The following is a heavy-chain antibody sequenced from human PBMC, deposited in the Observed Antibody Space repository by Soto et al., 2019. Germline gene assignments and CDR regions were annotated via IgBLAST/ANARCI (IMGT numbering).Heavy chain of an antibody. J-gene: IGHJ6*01. CDR2: IWYDGSNK. V-gene: IGHV3-33*01. D-gene: IGHD2-8*01. Sequence: PGGSLRLSCAASGFTFSSYGMHWVRQAPGKGLEWVAVIWYDGSNKYYADSVKGRFTISRDNSKNTLYLQMNSLRAEDTAVYYCASNLGYCTNGACSDEYSRGWYPDYYYGMDVWGQRNTVTASS. CDR3: ASNLGYCTNGACSDEYSRGWYPDYYYGMDV. CDR1: GFTFSSYG.